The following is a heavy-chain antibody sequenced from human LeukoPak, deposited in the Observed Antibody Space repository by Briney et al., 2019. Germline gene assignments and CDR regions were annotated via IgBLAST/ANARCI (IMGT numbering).Heavy chain of an antibody. V-gene: IGHV4-59*12. J-gene: IGHJ5*02. Sequence: SETLSLTCAVSGGSISGYYWNWIRQPPGKGLEWIGYMYYSGSTNYNTSLKSRVTMSADTSRNQLSLKLSSVTAADTAVYYCARSLPATAAGANWFDPWGQGSLVTVSS. CDR1: GGSISGYY. CDR2: MYYSGST. D-gene: IGHD6-13*01. CDR3: ARSLPATAAGANWFDP.